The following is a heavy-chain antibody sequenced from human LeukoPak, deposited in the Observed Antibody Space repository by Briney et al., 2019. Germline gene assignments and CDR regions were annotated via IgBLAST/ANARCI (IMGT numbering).Heavy chain of an antibody. CDR3: APRNTAMVRSEY. CDR1: GFTFSTYW. Sequence: GGSLRLSCAASGFTFSTYWMHWVRQAPGKGLEWVSSISSSSSYIYYADSVKGRFTISRDNAKNSLYLQMNSLRAEDTAVYYCAPRNTAMVRSEYWGQGTLVTVSS. CDR2: ISSSSSYI. J-gene: IGHJ4*02. V-gene: IGHV3-21*01. D-gene: IGHD5-18*01.